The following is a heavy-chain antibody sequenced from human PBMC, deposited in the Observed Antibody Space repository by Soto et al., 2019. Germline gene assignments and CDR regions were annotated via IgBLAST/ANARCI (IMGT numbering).Heavy chain of an antibody. CDR2: IYYSGST. Sequence: SETLSLTCTVSGGSISSSSYYWGWIRQPPGKGLEWIGSIYYSGSTYYNPSLKSRVTISVDTSKNQFSLKLSSVTAADTAVYYCARRNSGYDYRGQGTLVTVSS. J-gene: IGHJ4*02. CDR3: ARRNSGYDY. CDR1: GGSISSSSYY. V-gene: IGHV4-39*01. D-gene: IGHD5-12*01.